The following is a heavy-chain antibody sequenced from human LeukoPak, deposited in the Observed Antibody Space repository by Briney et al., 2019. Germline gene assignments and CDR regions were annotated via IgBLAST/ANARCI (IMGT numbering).Heavy chain of an antibody. D-gene: IGHD2-15*01. CDR1: GDSVSKNNVA. V-gene: IGHV6-1*01. J-gene: IGHJ4*02. Sequence: SQTLSLTCAVSGDSVSKNNVAWNWIRQSPSRGLEWLGRTYYNSKWNVDYASSVKGRITINPDTSKNQFSLHLNSVTPEDTAVYYCARDGGHGYSFDYWGQGTLVTVSS. CDR3: ARDGGHGYSFDY. CDR2: TYYNSKWNV.